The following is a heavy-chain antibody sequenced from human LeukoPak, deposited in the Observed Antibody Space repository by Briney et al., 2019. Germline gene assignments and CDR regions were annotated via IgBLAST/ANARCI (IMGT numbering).Heavy chain of an antibody. CDR1: CGSISGAY. D-gene: IGHD6-13*01. Sequence: SETLSLTCTVSCGSISGAYWCWSRQPAAKGLEWIGRIYSSGTTTYNPSFKSRVTMSLDTSDNQLSLKLTSVTAADTAVYYGARVSHRPAAGSAYYFPMDVWGQGTTVTVSS. CDR3: ARVSHRPAAGSAYYFPMDV. V-gene: IGHV4-4*07. CDR2: IYSSGTT. J-gene: IGHJ6*02.